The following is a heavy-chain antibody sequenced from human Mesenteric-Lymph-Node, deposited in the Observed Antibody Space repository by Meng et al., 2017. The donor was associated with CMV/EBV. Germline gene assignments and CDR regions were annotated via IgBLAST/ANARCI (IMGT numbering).Heavy chain of an antibody. CDR3: AKNEEGADWLGP. J-gene: IGHJ5*02. D-gene: IGHD1-1*01. V-gene: IGHV1-46*01. CDR1: GSTFISHY. Sequence: KAPGSTFISHYMPWVREAPGQGLGWMGVINPGGGTTTYAQKFQGRVTMTRDTSTSTVYMELSSLRSEDTAVYYCAKNEEGADWLGPWGQGALVTVSS. CDR2: INPGGGTT.